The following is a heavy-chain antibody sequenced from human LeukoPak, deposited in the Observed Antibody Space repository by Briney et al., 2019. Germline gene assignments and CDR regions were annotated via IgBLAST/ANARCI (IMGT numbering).Heavy chain of an antibody. J-gene: IGHJ5*02. D-gene: IGHD2-15*01. CDR1: GGSISSGSYY. CDR2: IYTSGST. Sequence: PSETLSLTCTVSGGSISSGSYYWSWIRQPAGKGLEWIGRIYTSGSTNYNPSLKSRVTISVDTSKNQFSLKLSSVTAADTAVYYCARVRTRYCSGGSCYFQSRIDPWGQGTLVTVSS. V-gene: IGHV4-61*02. CDR3: ARVRTRYCSGGSCYFQSRIDP.